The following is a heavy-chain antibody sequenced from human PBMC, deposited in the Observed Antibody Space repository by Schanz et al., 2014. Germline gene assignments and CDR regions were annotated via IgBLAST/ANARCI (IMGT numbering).Heavy chain of an antibody. CDR3: ARAGYDADNWFDP. CDR1: GFVFGDYY. V-gene: IGHV3-11*04. D-gene: IGHD2-2*01. Sequence: QVQVVQSGGGLVKPGGSLRLSCAASGFVFGDYYMTWIRQAPGKGLEWLSYISSASSTINYADSVKGRFTISRDNAKNSLFLQMNSLRAEDTAVYYCARAGYDADNWFDPWGQGTLVTVSS. J-gene: IGHJ5*02. CDR2: ISSASSTI.